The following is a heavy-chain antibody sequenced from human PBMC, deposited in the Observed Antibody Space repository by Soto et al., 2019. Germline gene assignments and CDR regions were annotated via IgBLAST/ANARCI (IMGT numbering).Heavy chain of an antibody. J-gene: IGHJ4*02. Sequence: QVQLVQSGAEVKKPGASVQVSCKASGYTFTSYAMHWVRQAPGQRLEWMGWINAGNGNTKYSQKFQGRVNITRDTSASTAYMELSSLRSEDTAVYYCARERFPDGYSSGSFDYWGQGTLVTVSS. CDR2: INAGNGNT. CDR3: ARERFPDGYSSGSFDY. CDR1: GYTFTSYA. V-gene: IGHV1-3*01. D-gene: IGHD6-19*01.